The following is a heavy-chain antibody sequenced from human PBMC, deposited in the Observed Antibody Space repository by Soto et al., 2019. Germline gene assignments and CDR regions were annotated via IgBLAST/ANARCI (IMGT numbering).Heavy chain of an antibody. D-gene: IGHD6-13*01. V-gene: IGHV4-34*01. CDR2: INHSGST. J-gene: IGHJ5*02. Sequence: PSESLSLTCAVSGGSFSGYYRSWIRQPPGKGLEWIGEINHSGSTNYNPSLKSRVTISGDTSKSQFSLKLSSVTAADTAVYYCARGRVAAAGTRWFDPWGQGTLVTVSS. CDR3: ARGRVAAAGTRWFDP. CDR1: GGSFSGYY.